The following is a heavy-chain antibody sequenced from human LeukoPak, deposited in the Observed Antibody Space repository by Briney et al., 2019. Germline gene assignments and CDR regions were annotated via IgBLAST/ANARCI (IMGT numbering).Heavy chain of an antibody. CDR2: ISDGTAGT. J-gene: IGHJ5*02. CDR1: GFTFTSYA. D-gene: IGHD3-3*01. V-gene: IGHV3-23*01. CDR3: ARASGLRSFTLIS. Sequence: GGSLRLSXAASGFTFTSYAMNWVRQAPGKGLEWVSRISDGTAGTYYADSVKGRFTISRDNSKNTLYLQMNGLRAEDTAVYYCARASGLRSFTLISWGLGTLVTVSS.